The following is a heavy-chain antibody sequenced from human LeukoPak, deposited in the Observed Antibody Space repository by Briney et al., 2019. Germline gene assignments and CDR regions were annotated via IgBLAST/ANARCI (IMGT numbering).Heavy chain of an antibody. V-gene: IGHV3-48*03. Sequence: PGGFLRLSCVGSGFTFSNYEMNWVRQAPGKGLEWVSYTSRSGTTVHYADSVKGRFSISRDNGKNSLFLQLNSLRAEDTALYYCARDLNGMDVWGQGTTVTVSS. CDR3: ARDLNGMDV. CDR2: TSRSGTTV. J-gene: IGHJ6*02. CDR1: GFTFSNYE.